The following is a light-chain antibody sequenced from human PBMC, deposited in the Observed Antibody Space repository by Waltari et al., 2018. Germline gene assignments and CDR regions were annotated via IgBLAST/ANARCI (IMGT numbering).Light chain of an antibody. CDR1: QSVRGS. CDR3: QHYVRLPAT. V-gene: IGKV3-20*01. J-gene: IGKJ1*01. CDR2: GAS. Sequence: EIVLTQSPGTLSLSPGERATLSCRASQSVRGSLAWYQQKAGQAPRLHIYGASSRATGIPDRFSGGGAGTVFSLTISRLEPEDCAVDYCQHYVRLPATFGQGTKVEI.